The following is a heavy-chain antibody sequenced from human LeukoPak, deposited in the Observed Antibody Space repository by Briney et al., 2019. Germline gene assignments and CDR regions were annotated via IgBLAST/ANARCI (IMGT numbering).Heavy chain of an antibody. CDR3: ARDRMVRGGEGTFDY. V-gene: IGHV4-38-2*02. CDR2: IYHSGST. CDR1: GYSISSGYY. J-gene: IGHJ4*02. D-gene: IGHD3-10*01. Sequence: TTSETLSLICTVSGYSISSGYYWGWIRQPPGKGLEWIGSIYHSGSTYYNPSLKSRVTISVDTSKNQFSLKLSSVTAADTAVYYCARDRMVRGGEGTFDYWGQGTLVTVSS.